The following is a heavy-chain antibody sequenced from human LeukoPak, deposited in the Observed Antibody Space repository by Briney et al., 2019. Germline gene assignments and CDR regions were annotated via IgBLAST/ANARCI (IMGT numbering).Heavy chain of an antibody. J-gene: IGHJ5*02. D-gene: IGHD6-19*01. Sequence: NPSETLSLTCTVSGGSISSYYWSWIRQPPGKGLEWIGYIYYSGSTNYNPSLKSRVTISVDTSKNQFSLKLSSVTAADTAVYYCARDRSSGWDGGNWFDPWGQGTLVTVSS. V-gene: IGHV4-59*01. CDR3: ARDRSSGWDGGNWFDP. CDR1: GGSISSYY. CDR2: IYYSGST.